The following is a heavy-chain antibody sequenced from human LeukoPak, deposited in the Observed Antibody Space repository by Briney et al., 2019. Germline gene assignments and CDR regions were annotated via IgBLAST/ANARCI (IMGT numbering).Heavy chain of an antibody. J-gene: IGHJ4*02. D-gene: IGHD3-10*01. V-gene: IGHV4-39*07. CDR3: ARGRNYYGSGSYYQFDY. CDR2: IYYSGST. Sequence: SSETLSLTCTVSGGSISSSSYYWGWIRQPPGKGLEWIGIIYYSGSTYYNPSLKSRLTISVDTSKNQFSLKLSSVTAADTAVYYCARGRNYYGSGSYYQFDYWGQGTLVTVSS. CDR1: GGSISSSSYY.